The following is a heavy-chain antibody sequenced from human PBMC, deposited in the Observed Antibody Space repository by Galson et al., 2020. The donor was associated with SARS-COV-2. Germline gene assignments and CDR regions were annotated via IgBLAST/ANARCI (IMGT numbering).Heavy chain of an antibody. J-gene: IGHJ5*02. V-gene: IGHV4-39*07. CDR1: GGSISSINHY. CDR3: VREGDESSAYYYLPGWFDP. Sequence: SQTLSLTCSVSGGSISSINHYWGWIRQPPGKGLEWIGSMFYSGNTYYNPSLKSRVTISADTSKNQFSLRLDSLTAADTAVYYCVREGDESSAYYYLPGWFDPWGQGTPVTVSS. CDR2: MFYSGNT. D-gene: IGHD3-22*01.